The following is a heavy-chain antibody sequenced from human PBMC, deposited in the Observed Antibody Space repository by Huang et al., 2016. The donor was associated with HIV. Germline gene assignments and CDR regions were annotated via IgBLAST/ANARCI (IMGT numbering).Heavy chain of an antibody. V-gene: IGHV5-51*03. CDR2: IYPGDSDT. CDR1: GFSFTNYW. D-gene: IGHD5-18*01. Sequence: EVQLVQSGAEVKKPGESLKISCKGSGFSFTNYWIGWVRQMPGKGLEGMGIIYPGDSDTTYSPSFRGQVTISADKSINSAYLQWNSLKASDSAMYYCARPLLGYSNGYYFDYWGQGTLVTVSS. J-gene: IGHJ4*02. CDR3: ARPLLGYSNGYYFDY.